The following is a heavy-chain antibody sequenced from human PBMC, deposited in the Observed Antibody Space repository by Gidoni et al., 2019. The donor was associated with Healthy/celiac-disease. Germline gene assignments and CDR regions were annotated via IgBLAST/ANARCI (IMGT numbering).Heavy chain of an antibody. Sequence: QVQLQESGPGLVKPSETLSLTCTVSGGSISSYYWSWIRQPPGQGLEWIGYIYYSGSTNYNPSLKSRVTISVDTSKNQFSLKLSSVTAADTAVYYCARLVVVPAAVVYYYYYYMDVWGKGTTVTVSS. CDR1: GGSISSYY. V-gene: IGHV4-59*01. D-gene: IGHD2-2*01. J-gene: IGHJ6*03. CDR2: IYYSGST. CDR3: ARLVVVPAAVVYYYYYYMDV.